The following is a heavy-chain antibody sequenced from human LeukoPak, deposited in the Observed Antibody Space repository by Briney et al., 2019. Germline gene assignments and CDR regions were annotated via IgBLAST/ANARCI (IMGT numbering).Heavy chain of an antibody. CDR3: AKGSITMVRGVTLFDY. V-gene: IGHV1-18*01. CDR1: GYTFTSYG. J-gene: IGHJ4*02. CDR2: ISAYNGNT. D-gene: IGHD3-10*01. Sequence: ASVKVSCKASGYTFTSYGISWVRQAPGQGLEWMGWISAYNGNTNYAQKLQGRVTMTTDTSTSTAYMELRSLRSDDTAVYYCAKGSITMVRGVTLFDYWGQGTLVTVSS.